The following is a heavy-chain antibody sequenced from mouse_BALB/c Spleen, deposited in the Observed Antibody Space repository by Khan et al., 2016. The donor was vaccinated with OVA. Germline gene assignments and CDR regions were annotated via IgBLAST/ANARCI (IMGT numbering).Heavy chain of an antibody. CDR2: IWGGGST. J-gene: IGHJ4*01. V-gene: IGHV2-6-5*01. Sequence: QVQLKQSGPALVAPSQSLSITCTVSGFSLTDYGVSWIRQPPGKGLEWLGVIWGGGSTYYNSALKSRLSISKDNSKSQVFLKMKSLQTYDTAMYYCAKVLWSYYFALDYWGQGTSVTVSS. CDR1: GFSLTDYG. CDR3: AKVLWSYYFALDY. D-gene: IGHD1-1*02.